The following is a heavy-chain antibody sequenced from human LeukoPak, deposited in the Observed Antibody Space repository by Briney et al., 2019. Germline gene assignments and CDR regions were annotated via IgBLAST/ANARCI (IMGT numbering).Heavy chain of an antibody. CDR2: INPNSGGT. Sequence: GASVKVSCKASGYTFTGYYMHWVRQAPGQGLEWMGWINPNSGGTNYAQKFQGRVTMTRDTSISTAYMELSRLRSDGTAVYYCARGGQTYCSGGSCYLDNWFDPWGQGTLVTVSS. CDR3: ARGGQTYCSGGSCYLDNWFDP. J-gene: IGHJ5*02. CDR1: GYTFTGYY. D-gene: IGHD2-15*01. V-gene: IGHV1-2*02.